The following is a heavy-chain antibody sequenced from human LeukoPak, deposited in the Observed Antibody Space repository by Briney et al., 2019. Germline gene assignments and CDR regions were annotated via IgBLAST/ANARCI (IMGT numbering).Heavy chain of an antibody. Sequence: SETLSLTCTVSGGSISSSSYYWGWIRQPPGKGLEWIGSIYYSGSTYYNPSLKSRVTISVDTSKNQFSLKLSSVTAADTAVYYCARHEVGAPTPLFYWGQGTLVTVSS. J-gene: IGHJ4*02. V-gene: IGHV4-39*01. D-gene: IGHD1-26*01. CDR1: GGSISSSSYY. CDR3: ARHEVGAPTPLFY. CDR2: IYYSGST.